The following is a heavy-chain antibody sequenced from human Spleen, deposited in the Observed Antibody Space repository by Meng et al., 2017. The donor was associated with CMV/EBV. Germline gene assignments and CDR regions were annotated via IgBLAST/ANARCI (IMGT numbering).Heavy chain of an antibody. CDR3: AHQSLDFWSGYAPFDY. J-gene: IGHJ4*02. CDR2: IYWDDDK. Sequence: TSKGSDPTLGKPTQTLTLTCTFSGFSLSTSGVGVGWIRQPPGKALEWLALIYWDDDKRYSPSLKSRLTITKDTSKNQVVLTMTNMDPVDTATYYCAHQSLDFWSGYAPFDYWGQGTLVTVSS. D-gene: IGHD3-3*01. V-gene: IGHV2-5*02. CDR1: GFSLSTSGVG.